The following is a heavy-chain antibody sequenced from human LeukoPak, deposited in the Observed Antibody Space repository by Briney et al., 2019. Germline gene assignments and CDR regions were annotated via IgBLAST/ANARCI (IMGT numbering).Heavy chain of an antibody. CDR1: GFIFSSYW. CDR2: INSGGSST. CDR3: AKFRLSNYESLTGYYYYFDY. V-gene: IGHV3-74*01. Sequence: GGSLRLSCAASGFIFSSYWMHWVRQAPGRRLVWVSRINSGGSSTSYADSVKGRFTISRDNAKNTLYLQMNSLRAEDTAVYYCAKFRLSNYESLTGYYYYFDYWGQGALVTVSS. D-gene: IGHD3-9*01. J-gene: IGHJ4*02.